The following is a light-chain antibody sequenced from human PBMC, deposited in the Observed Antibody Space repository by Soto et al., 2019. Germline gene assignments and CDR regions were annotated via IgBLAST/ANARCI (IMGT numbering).Light chain of an antibody. CDR2: GAS. CDR1: QSVNNN. V-gene: IGKV3-15*01. CDR3: QEYNTWPWT. J-gene: IGKJ1*01. Sequence: ETLMTQSPAPLSVSPGERATLSCRASQSVNNNLAWYQQKLGQAPRVLIYGASTRATGIPARFTGSGSGTEFILTITSLQSEDSAVCYCQEYNTWPWTFGQGTKVDIK.